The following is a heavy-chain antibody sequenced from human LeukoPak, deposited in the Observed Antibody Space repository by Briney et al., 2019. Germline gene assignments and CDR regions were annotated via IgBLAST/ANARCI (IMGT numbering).Heavy chain of an antibody. CDR1: GGSISSYY. J-gene: IGHJ5*02. V-gene: IGHV4-59*01. Sequence: SETLSLTCTVSGGSISSYYWSWIRQPPGKGLEWIGYIYYSGSTNYNPSLKSRVTISVDTSKNQFSLKLSSVTAADTAVYYCAREFTEPIYGSGSYRKFNWFDPWGQGTLVTVSS. D-gene: IGHD3-10*01. CDR2: IYYSGST. CDR3: AREFTEPIYGSGSYRKFNWFDP.